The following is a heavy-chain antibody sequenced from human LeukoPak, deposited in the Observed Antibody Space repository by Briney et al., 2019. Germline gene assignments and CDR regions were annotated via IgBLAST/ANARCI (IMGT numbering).Heavy chain of an antibody. CDR3: GSGGGNDYYYYMDV. CDR2: IIPIFGTA. CDR1: GGTFSSYA. D-gene: IGHD4-23*01. J-gene: IGHJ6*03. Sequence: GASVKVSCKASGGTFSSYAISWVREAPGQGLEWMGGIIPIFGTANYAQKFQGRVTITTDESTSTAYMELSSLRSEDTAVYYCGSGGGNDYYYYMDVWGKGTTVTVSS. V-gene: IGHV1-69*05.